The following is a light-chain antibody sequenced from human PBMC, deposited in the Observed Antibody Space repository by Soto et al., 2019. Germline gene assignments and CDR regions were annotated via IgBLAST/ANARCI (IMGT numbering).Light chain of an antibody. Sequence: EIVLTQSPDTLSLSPGERATLSCRASQSVSSNYFAWYQQKSGQAPRLLIYGASSRASGIPDRFSGSASGTEFILTISRLEPEDFALYYCQQYGTSPRTFGQGTKVEVK. CDR3: QQYGTSPRT. CDR2: GAS. J-gene: IGKJ1*01. CDR1: QSVSSNY. V-gene: IGKV3-20*01.